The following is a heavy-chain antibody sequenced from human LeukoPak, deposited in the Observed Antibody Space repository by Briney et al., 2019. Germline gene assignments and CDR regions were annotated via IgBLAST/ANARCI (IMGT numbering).Heavy chain of an antibody. J-gene: IGHJ3*02. V-gene: IGHV1-2*02. CDR1: GYSFTTYW. Sequence: GESLKISCKGSGYSFTTYWIAWVRQAPGQGLEWMGWINPNSGGTNYAQKFQGRVTMTRDTSISTAYMELSRLRSDDTAVYYCARDYYDSSGFGAFDIWGQGTMVTVSS. CDR3: ARDYYDSSGFGAFDI. CDR2: INPNSGGT. D-gene: IGHD3-22*01.